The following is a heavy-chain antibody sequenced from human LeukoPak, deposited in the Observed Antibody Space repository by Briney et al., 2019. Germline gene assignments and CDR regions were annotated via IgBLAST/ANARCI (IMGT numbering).Heavy chain of an antibody. CDR2: ISSNGGST. V-gene: IGHV3-64*01. CDR1: GFTFSSYA. J-gene: IGHJ3*02. D-gene: IGHD2-8*01. Sequence: PGGSLRLSCAASGFTFSSYAMHWVRQAPGKGLEYVSAISSNGGSTYYANSVKGRFTISRDNSKNTLYLQMGSLRAEDMAVYYCASFRVSKDAFDIWGQGTMVTVSS. CDR3: ASFRVSKDAFDI.